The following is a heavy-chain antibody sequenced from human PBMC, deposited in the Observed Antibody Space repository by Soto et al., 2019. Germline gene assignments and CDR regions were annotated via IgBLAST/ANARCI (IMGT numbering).Heavy chain of an antibody. Sequence: QITLKESGPTLVKPTQSLTLTCTVSGFSLSGDGVGVGWIRQPPGKALEWLALIYWDDDQRYSPSLKTRLTITKYTSKYQVVVTKTNMVPVDTATYCCAHGFVGTSWPKDAFDIWGQGTVVTVSS. D-gene: IGHD2-2*01. CDR3: AHGFVGTSWPKDAFDI. CDR2: IYWDDDQ. CDR1: GFSLSGDGVG. V-gene: IGHV2-5*02. J-gene: IGHJ3*02.